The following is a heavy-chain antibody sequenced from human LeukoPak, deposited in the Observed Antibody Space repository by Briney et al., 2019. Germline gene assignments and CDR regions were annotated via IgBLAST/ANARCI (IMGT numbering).Heavy chain of an antibody. Sequence: GRSLRLSCAASGFTFGTYGMHWVRQAPGKGLEWVAVISYDGSNKYYADSVKGRFTISRDNSKNTLYLQMNSLRAEDTAVYYCATPYDSSGYYYFDYWGQGTLVTVSS. D-gene: IGHD3-22*01. J-gene: IGHJ4*02. CDR3: ATPYDSSGYYYFDY. CDR1: GFTFGTYG. CDR2: ISYDGSNK. V-gene: IGHV3-30*03.